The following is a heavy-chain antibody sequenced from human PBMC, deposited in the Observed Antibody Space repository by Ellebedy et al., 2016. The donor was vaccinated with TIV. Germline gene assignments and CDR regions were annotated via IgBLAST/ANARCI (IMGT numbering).Heavy chain of an antibody. D-gene: IGHD2-8*01. J-gene: IGHJ4*02. CDR2: IWYDGSNK. CDR1: GFTFSSYG. Sequence: GGSLRLSCAASGFTFSSYGMHWVRQAPGKGLEWVAVIWYDGSNKYYADSVKGRFTISRDNSKNTLYLQMNSLRAEDTAVYYCARTLVWGMRYPDYWGQGTLVTVSS. CDR3: ARTLVWGMRYPDY. V-gene: IGHV3-33*08.